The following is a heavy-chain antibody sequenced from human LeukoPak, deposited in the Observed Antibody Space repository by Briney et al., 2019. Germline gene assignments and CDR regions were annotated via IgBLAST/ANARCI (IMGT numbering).Heavy chain of an antibody. Sequence: GSLRLSCAASGFTFSNYGMNWVRQAPAKGLEWVSYISSSGSAIYYADSVKGRFTISRDNAKNSLYLQMNSLRAEDTAVYYCARDGRFSVPNDNWGQGTLVTVSS. CDR3: ARDGRFSVPNDN. CDR1: GFTFSNYG. J-gene: IGHJ4*02. V-gene: IGHV3-48*01. CDR2: ISSSGSAI. D-gene: IGHD5/OR15-5a*01.